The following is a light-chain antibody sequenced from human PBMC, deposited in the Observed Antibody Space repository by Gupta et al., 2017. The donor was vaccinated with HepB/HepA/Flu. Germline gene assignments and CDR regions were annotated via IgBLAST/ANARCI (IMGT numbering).Light chain of an antibody. J-gene: IGKJ1*01. V-gene: IGKV4-1*01. CDR3: QQCYSSPWT. CDR2: SAS. CDR1: RSALYSSNNKNY. Sequence: DIVMTQSPDSLAVALGSRSTINCNFSRSALYSSNNKNYLAWYQQKPGQPPKLLIYSASTRESGVPDRFSGSGSGTDFTLTISSLQAEDVAVYYCQQCYSSPWTFGQGTKVEIK.